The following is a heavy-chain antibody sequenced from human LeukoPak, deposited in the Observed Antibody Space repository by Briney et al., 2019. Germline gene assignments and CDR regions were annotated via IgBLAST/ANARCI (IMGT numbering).Heavy chain of an antibody. CDR3: ARHDFWSGYGY. J-gene: IGHJ4*02. V-gene: IGHV1-69*04. Sequence: RASVKVSCKASGGTFSSYAISWVRQAPGQGLEWMGRIIPILGIANYAQKFQGRVTITADKSTSTAYMELSSLRSEDTAVYYCARHDFWSGYGYWGQGTLVTASS. D-gene: IGHD3-3*01. CDR1: GGTFSSYA. CDR2: IIPILGIA.